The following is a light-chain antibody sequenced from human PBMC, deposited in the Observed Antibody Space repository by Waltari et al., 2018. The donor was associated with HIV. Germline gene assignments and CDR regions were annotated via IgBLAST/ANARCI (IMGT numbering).Light chain of an antibody. CDR1: SSDVGGYNY. CDR3: CSYAGSYGYV. J-gene: IGLJ1*01. CDR2: DVS. Sequence: QSALTQPRPVSGSPGQSVTISCTGTSSDVGGYNYVSWYHQHPGKAPKLMICDVSKRPSGVPDRFSGSKSGNTASLTISGLQAEDEADYYCCSYAGSYGYVFGTGTKVTVL. V-gene: IGLV2-11*01.